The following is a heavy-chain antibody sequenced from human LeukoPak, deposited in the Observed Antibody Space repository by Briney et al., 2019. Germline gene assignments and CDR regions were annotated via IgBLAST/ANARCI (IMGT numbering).Heavy chain of an antibody. CDR2: IRYDGSNK. Sequence: GGSLRLSCVASGFTFSSYGMHWVRQAPGKGLEWVAFIRYDGSNKIYTDSAKGRFTISRDNPKNTLYLQMNSLRAEDTAVYYCAKGNSDFDYWGQGTLVTVSS. CDR1: GFTFSSYG. J-gene: IGHJ4*02. CDR3: AKGNSDFDY. D-gene: IGHD1-7*01. V-gene: IGHV3-30*02.